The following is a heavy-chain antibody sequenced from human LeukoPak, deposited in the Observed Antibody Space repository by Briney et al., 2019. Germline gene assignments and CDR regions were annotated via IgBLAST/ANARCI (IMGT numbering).Heavy chain of an antibody. Sequence: PGGSLRLSCAASGFTFSDHYMDWVRQAPGKGLEWVGRTRNKANGYTTEYAASVKGRFTISRDDSKSSLYLQMSSLKTEDTAVYYCARAGGAAAGHNFDYWGQGTLVTVSS. V-gene: IGHV3-72*01. CDR2: TRNKANGYTT. CDR3: ARAGGAAAGHNFDY. CDR1: GFTFSDHY. J-gene: IGHJ4*02. D-gene: IGHD6-13*01.